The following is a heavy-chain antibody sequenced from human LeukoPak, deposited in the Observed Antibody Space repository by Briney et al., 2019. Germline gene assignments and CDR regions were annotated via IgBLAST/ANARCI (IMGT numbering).Heavy chain of an antibody. CDR2: IYPGDSDT. Sequence: GGSLRLSCTASGFPFSSYAMSWVRLAPGKGLEWMGIIYPGDSDTRYSPSFQGQVTISADKSISTAYLQWSSLKASDTAMYYCARRGGHDAFDIWGQGTMVTVSS. D-gene: IGHD3-16*01. J-gene: IGHJ3*02. CDR1: GFPFSSYA. CDR3: ARRGGHDAFDI. V-gene: IGHV5-51*01.